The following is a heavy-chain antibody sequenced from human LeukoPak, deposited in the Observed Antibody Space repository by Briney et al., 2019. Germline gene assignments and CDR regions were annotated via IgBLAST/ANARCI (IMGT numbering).Heavy chain of an antibody. CDR2: ISHGGRT. D-gene: IGHD2-21*02. Sequence: PSETLSLTCTVSGGSIRRDGDLWGWIRQPPGKGLEWIGTISHGGRTYYNPSLKSRVTISVETTKNQFSLKLSSVTATDTAVYYCARHADCIGDCYRNWDQGTLVTVYS. CDR3: ARHADCIGDCYRN. CDR1: GGSIRRDGDL. J-gene: IGHJ4*02. V-gene: IGHV4-39*01.